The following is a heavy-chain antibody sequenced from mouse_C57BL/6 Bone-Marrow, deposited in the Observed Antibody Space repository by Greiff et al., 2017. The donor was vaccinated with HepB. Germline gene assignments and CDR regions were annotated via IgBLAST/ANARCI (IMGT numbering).Heavy chain of an antibody. CDR3: ARDGNDWYFDV. CDR1: GYTFTSYW. CDR2: IHPNSGST. V-gene: IGHV1-64*01. D-gene: IGHD2-1*01. J-gene: IGHJ1*03. Sequence: QVQLQQPGAELVKPGASVKLSCKASGYTFTSYWMHWVKQRPGQGLEWIGMIHPNSGSTNYNEKFKSKATLTVDKSSSTAYMHLSSLTSEDSAVYYCARDGNDWYFDVWGTGTTVTVSS.